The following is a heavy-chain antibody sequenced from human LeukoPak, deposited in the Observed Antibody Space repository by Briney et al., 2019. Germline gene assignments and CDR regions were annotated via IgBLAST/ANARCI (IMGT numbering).Heavy chain of an antibody. CDR2: ISTDGSST. CDR1: GFTFSIFW. J-gene: IGHJ3*02. V-gene: IGHV3-74*01. D-gene: IGHD3-10*01. CDR3: ARGKTSDDIIEDAFDI. Sequence: GGSLRLSCAASGFTFSIFWMHWVRQAPGKGLVWVSRISTDGSSTSYADSVKDRFTISRDYSQNTLLLQTNSLRAEDTALYYCARGKTSDDIIEDAFDIWGQGTMVAVSS.